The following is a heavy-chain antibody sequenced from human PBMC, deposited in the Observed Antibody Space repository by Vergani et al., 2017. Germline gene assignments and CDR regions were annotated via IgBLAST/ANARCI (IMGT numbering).Heavy chain of an antibody. J-gene: IGHJ4*02. CDR3: ARGGCDILTGYTHFDY. CDR1: GGSFSGYY. D-gene: IGHD3-9*01. Sequence: QVQLQQWGAGLLKPSETLSLTCAVYGGSFSGYYWSWIRQPPGKGLEWIGEINHSGSTNYNPSLKSRVTISVDTSKNQFSLKLSSVTAADTAVYYCARGGCDILTGYTHFDYWGQGTLVTVSS. V-gene: IGHV4-34*01. CDR2: INHSGST.